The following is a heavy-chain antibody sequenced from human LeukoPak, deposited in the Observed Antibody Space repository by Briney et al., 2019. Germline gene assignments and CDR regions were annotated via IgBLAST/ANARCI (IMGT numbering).Heavy chain of an antibody. CDR2: ISAYNGNT. D-gene: IGHD6-13*01. CDR3: ARVVRWQQLIYYYYYYMDI. Sequence: ASVKVSCKASVYTFTSYYMHWVRQAPGQGREGMGWISAYNGNTNYAQKLQGRVTMTTDTSTSTAYMEQRNLKSHDTAVYYCARVVRWQQLIYYYYYYMDIWGKGTTVTISS. V-gene: IGHV1-18*04. J-gene: IGHJ6*03. CDR1: VYTFTSYY.